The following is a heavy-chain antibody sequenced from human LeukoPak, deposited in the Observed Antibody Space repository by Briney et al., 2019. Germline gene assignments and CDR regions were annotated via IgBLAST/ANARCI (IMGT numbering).Heavy chain of an antibody. D-gene: IGHD6-19*01. V-gene: IGHV3-30*04. CDR3: AREGYTSGRAAAFDF. Sequence: GGSLRLSCAASGFTLSNYHMHWVRQAPGRGLEWVALIPHDGGVKQYAASVQDRFTISRDNSENTVYLQMNSLRHDDAAVYFCAREGYTSGRAAAFDFWGRGTLVTVSS. CDR2: IPHDGGVK. J-gene: IGHJ4*02. CDR1: GFTLSNYH.